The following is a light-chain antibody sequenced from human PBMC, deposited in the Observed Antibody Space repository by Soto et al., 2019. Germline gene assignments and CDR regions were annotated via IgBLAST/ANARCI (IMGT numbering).Light chain of an antibody. CDR2: AAS. V-gene: IGKV3-15*01. CDR1: QSVNTN. J-gene: IGKJ2*01. Sequence: RLMTQSPATLSVFPGERATISCRASQSVNTNLAWYQQKPGQAPRLLIYAASIRATGVPPRFSGSGSGTDFTLTISSLQSEDFAIYYCQQYNDWPSMYTFGQGTKLEIK. CDR3: QQYNDWPSMYT.